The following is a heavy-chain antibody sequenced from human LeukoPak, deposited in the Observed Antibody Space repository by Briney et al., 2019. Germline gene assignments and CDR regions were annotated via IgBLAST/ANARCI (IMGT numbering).Heavy chain of an antibody. J-gene: IGHJ3*02. Sequence: PAGSLRLSCAASGFTFSSYSMSWVRQAPGKGLEWVSSISTSSSYIYYTDSVKGRFTISRDNAKNSLYLQMNSLRAEDTAVYYCARSTGGDWYAFDIWGQGTMVTVSS. CDR3: ARSTGGDWYAFDI. V-gene: IGHV3-21*01. CDR2: ISTSSSYI. D-gene: IGHD2-21*02. CDR1: GFTFSSYS.